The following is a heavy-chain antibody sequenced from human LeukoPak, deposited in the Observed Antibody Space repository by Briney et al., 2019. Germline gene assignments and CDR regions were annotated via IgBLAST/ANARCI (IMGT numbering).Heavy chain of an antibody. CDR1: GGSISSSSYY. J-gene: IGHJ4*02. CDR3: AGGGEVVAATPYYFDY. D-gene: IGHD2-15*01. V-gene: IGHV4-39*06. Sequence: PSETLSLTCTVSGGSISSSSYYWGWIRQPPGKGLEWIGSIYYSGSTNYNPSLKSRVTISVDTSKNQFPLKLSSVTAADTAVYYCAGGGEVVAATPYYFDYWGQGTLVTVSS. CDR2: IYYSGST.